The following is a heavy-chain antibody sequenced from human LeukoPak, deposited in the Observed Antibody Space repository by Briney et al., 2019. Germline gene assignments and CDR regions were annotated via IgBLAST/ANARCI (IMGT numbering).Heavy chain of an antibody. J-gene: IGHJ6*03. CDR2: IYTSGST. CDR3: AREPSIRDDFWSGWSGHYYMDV. CDR1: GGSISSGSYY. Sequence: PSETLSLTCTVSGGSISSGSYYWSWIRQPAGKGLEWIGRIYTSGSTNYNPSLKSRVTISVDTSKNQFSLKLSSVTAADTAVYYCAREPSIRDDFWSGWSGHYYMDVWGKGTTVTVSS. V-gene: IGHV4-61*02. D-gene: IGHD3-3*01.